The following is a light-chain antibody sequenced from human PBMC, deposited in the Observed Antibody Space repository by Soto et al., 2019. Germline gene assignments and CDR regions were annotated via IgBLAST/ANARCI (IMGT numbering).Light chain of an antibody. J-gene: IGLJ3*02. CDR3: QSYDSSLSGWG. CDR2: GNS. V-gene: IGLV1-40*01. Sequence: QYVLTQPPSVSGAPGKRVTISCTGSSSNIGAGYNVHWYQQLPGTAPKLLIFGNSNRPSGVPDRFSGSKSGTSASLAITGLQAEDEADYYCQSYDSSLSGWGFGGGTKLTVL. CDR1: SSNIGAGYN.